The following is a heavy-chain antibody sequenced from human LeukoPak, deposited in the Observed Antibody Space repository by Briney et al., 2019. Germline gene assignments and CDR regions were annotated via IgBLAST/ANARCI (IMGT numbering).Heavy chain of an antibody. CDR1: GFTFSSYA. D-gene: IGHD3-16*01. CDR2: ISGSGGST. CDR3: AKDLYGGASRSYYFDY. J-gene: IGHJ4*02. V-gene: IGHV3-23*01. Sequence: PGGSLRLSCAASGFTFSSYAMSWVRQAPGKGLEWVSAISGSGGSTYYADSVKGRFTISRGNSKNTLYLQMNSLRAEDTAVYYCAKDLYGGASRSYYFDYWGQGTLVTVSS.